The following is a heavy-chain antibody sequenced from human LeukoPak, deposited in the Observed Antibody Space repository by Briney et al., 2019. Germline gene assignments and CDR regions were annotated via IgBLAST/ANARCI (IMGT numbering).Heavy chain of an antibody. CDR3: AKLGYDSSGSPRLVDF. J-gene: IGHJ4*02. CDR1: GFTFSSYG. CDR2: ISYDGSNK. V-gene: IGHV3-30*18. D-gene: IGHD6-19*01. Sequence: PGRSLRLSCAASGFTFSSYGMHWVRQAPGKGLEWVAVISYDGSNKYYADSVKGRFTISRDNSMNTLDLQMNSLRAEDTAVYYCAKLGYDSSGSPRLVDFWGQGTLVTVSS.